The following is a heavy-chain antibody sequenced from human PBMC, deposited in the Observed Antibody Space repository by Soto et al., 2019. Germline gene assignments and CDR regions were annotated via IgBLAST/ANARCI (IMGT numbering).Heavy chain of an antibody. CDR1: GFTFSDYY. CDR2: ISGRGGSI. Sequence: PGGSLRLACAASGFTFSDYYMSWIRQSPGKGLEWLSHISGRGGSIFYSDSVKGRFTISRDNAENSLYLQMNSLRVEDTAVYYCARVRLPSYYRRPYIDYWGQGTLVTVSS. V-gene: IGHV3-11*01. CDR3: ARVRLPSYYRRPYIDY. J-gene: IGHJ4*02. D-gene: IGHD3-22*01.